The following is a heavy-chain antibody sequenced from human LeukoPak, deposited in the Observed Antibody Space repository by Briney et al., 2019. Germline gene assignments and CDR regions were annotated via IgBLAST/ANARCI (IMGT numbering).Heavy chain of an antibody. Sequence: PSETLSLTCTVSGGSISSSSYYWGWIRQPPGKGLEWIGSIYYSGSTYYNPSLKSRVTISVDTSKNQFSLKLSSVTAADTAVYYCASGDSSGWPFDYWGQGTLVTVSS. CDR1: GGSISSSSYY. J-gene: IGHJ4*02. V-gene: IGHV4-39*01. D-gene: IGHD6-19*01. CDR3: ASGDSSGWPFDY. CDR2: IYYSGST.